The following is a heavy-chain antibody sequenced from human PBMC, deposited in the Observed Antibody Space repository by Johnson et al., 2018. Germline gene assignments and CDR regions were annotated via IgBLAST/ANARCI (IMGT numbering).Heavy chain of an antibody. D-gene: IGHD3-22*01. V-gene: IGHV3-9*01. CDR2: ISWNSGSI. Sequence: EVQLVESGGGLVQPGRSLRLSCAASGFTFDDYAMHWVRQAPGKGLEWVSGISWNSGSIGYADSVKGRFTISRDNAKNSLYLQMNSLRAEDTAFYYCAKVFVYRSDYYYGEYFQYWGQGTLVTVSS. CDR1: GFTFDDYA. J-gene: IGHJ1*01. CDR3: AKVFVYRSDYYYGEYFQY.